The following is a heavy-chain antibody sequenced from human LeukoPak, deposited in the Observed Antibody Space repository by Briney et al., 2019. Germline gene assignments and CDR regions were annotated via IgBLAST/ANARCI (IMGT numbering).Heavy chain of an antibody. D-gene: IGHD2-2*02. CDR3: AGTYTYYYYYYMDV. J-gene: IGHJ6*03. Sequence: SETLSLTCTVSGGSISSYYWSWIRQPPGKGLEWIGYIHYSGSTNYNPSLKSRVTISVDTSKNQFSLKLSSVTAADTAVYYCAGTYTYYYYYYMDVWGKGTTVTISS. CDR1: GGSISSYY. CDR2: IHYSGST. V-gene: IGHV4-59*01.